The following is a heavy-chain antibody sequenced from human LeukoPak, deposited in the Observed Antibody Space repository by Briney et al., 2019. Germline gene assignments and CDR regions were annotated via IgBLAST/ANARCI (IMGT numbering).Heavy chain of an antibody. CDR1: GLTFSTSG. J-gene: IGHJ4*02. Sequence: PGGSLRLACTTSGLTFSTSGFNWVRQAPGKGLEWVASIGPTGFDRYHADSIKGRFTISRDNANNFLYLQMDSLRAEDTAVYYCATETNGRHYDYWGQGTLLTVSS. CDR3: ATETNGRHYDY. CDR2: IGPTGFDR. D-gene: IGHD1-14*01. V-gene: IGHV3-21*06.